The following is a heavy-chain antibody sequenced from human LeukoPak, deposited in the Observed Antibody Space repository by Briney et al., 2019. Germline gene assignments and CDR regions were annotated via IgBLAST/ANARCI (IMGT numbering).Heavy chain of an antibody. V-gene: IGHV4-31*03. CDR3: AREQNVLLWFGESRYFDY. Sequence: PSETLSLTCTVSGGSISSGGYYWSWIRQHPGKGLEWIGYIYYSGSTYYNPSLKSRVTISVDTSKNQFSLKLSSVTAADTAVYYCAREQNVLLWFGESRYFDYWGQGTLVTVSS. CDR2: IYYSGST. CDR1: GGSISSGGYY. D-gene: IGHD3-10*01. J-gene: IGHJ4*02.